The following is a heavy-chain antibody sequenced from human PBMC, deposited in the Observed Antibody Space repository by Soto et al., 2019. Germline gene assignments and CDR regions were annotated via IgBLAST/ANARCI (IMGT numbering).Heavy chain of an antibody. V-gene: IGHV1-3*01. J-gene: IGHJ6*02. CDR2: INAGNGNT. Sequence: GASVKVSCKASGYTFTSYAMHWVRQAPGQRLERMGWINAGNGNTKYSQKFQGRVTITRDTSASTAYMELSSLRSEDTAVYYCARVSTTGTTWYSYYYGMDVWGQGTTVTVSS. CDR1: GYTFTSYA. D-gene: IGHD1-1*01. CDR3: ARVSTTGTTWYSYYYGMDV.